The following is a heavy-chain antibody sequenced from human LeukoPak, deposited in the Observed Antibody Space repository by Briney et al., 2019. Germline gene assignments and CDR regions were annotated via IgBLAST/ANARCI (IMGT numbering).Heavy chain of an antibody. CDR1: GGSFSGCY. CDR3: ARGGDLYGLFY. Sequence: SETLSLTCAVYGGSFSGCYWSWIRQPPGKGLEWIGEINHSGSTNYNPSLKSRVTISVDTSKNQFSLKLSSVTAADTAVYYCARGGDLYGLFYWGQGTLVTVSS. J-gene: IGHJ4*02. V-gene: IGHV4-34*01. D-gene: IGHD2-2*02. CDR2: INHSGST.